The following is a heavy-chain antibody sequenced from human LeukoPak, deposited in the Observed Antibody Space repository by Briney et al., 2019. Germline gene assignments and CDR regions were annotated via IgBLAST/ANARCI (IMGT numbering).Heavy chain of an antibody. D-gene: IGHD3-22*01. Sequence: PSETLSLTCTVSGGSVSNYYWSWIRQPPGKGLEWIGYIDYSGRTNYSPSLKSRVTNSVDTSKNQFSLKLSSVTAADTAVYYCARVSGYYPHLDYWGQGTLVTVSS. CDR3: ARVSGYYPHLDY. V-gene: IGHV4-59*02. CDR1: GGSVSNYY. J-gene: IGHJ4*02. CDR2: IDYSGRT.